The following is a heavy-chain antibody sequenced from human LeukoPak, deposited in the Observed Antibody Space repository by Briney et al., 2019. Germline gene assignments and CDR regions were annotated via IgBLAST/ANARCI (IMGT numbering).Heavy chain of an antibody. CDR1: GGSINGFY. Sequence: KTSETLSLTCTVSGGSINGFYWSWIRQPPGKGLEWIDYIYYSGSTNYNPSLRSRVTISVDRSKNQFSLKMNSVTAADTAMYYCAGLHFAAAEEFDPWGQGTLVTVSS. CDR3: AGLHFAAAEEFDP. J-gene: IGHJ5*02. V-gene: IGHV4-59*08. D-gene: IGHD6-13*01. CDR2: IYYSGST.